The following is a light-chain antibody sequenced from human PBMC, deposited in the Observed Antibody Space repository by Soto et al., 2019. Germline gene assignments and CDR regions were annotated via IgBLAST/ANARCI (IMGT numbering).Light chain of an antibody. Sequence: QSALTQPASVSGSPGQSITISCTGTSSDVGGYNYVSWYQQHPGKVTKLVIYXVSDRPSVVSNRFSGXXXXXTXSXXXXGLQAEDEADYYCNSYTSSRTLVFGTGTKLTVL. CDR2: XVS. CDR3: NSYTSSRTLV. J-gene: IGLJ1*01. V-gene: IGLV2-14*01. CDR1: SSDVGGYNY.